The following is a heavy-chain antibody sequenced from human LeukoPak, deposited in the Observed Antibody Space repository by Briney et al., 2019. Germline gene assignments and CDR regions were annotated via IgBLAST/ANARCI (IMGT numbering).Heavy chain of an antibody. V-gene: IGHV4-34*01. CDR1: GGSFSVYY. J-gene: IGHJ4*02. D-gene: IGHD2-2*02. CDR2: INHSGST. CDR3: ARVPTVPAAIKGIDY. Sequence: SETLSLTCAVYGGSFSVYYWSWIRQPPGKGLEWIGEINHSGSTNYNPSLKSRVTISVDTSKNQFSLKLSSVTAADTAVYYCARVPTVPAAIKGIDYWGQGTLVTVSS.